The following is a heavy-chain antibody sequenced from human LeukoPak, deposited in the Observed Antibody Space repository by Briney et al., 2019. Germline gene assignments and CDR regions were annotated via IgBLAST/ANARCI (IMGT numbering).Heavy chain of an antibody. CDR3: AKQVLSASGSSDY. J-gene: IGHJ4*02. CDR2: ISGSGGTT. D-gene: IGHD3-10*01. V-gene: IGHV3-23*01. CDR1: GFTFSSYA. Sequence: GGSLRLSCAASGFTFSSYAMNWVRQAPGKGLEWVSGISGSGGTTYYADSVKGRFTISRDNSKNTLYLQMNSLRVEDTAAYYCAKQVLSASGSSDYWGQGTLVTVSS.